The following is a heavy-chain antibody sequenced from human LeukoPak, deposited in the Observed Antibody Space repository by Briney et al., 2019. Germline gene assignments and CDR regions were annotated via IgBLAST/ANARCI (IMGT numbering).Heavy chain of an antibody. Sequence: GGSLRLSCAASGFTVSSNYMGWVRQAPGKGLEWVSVIYSGGDTYYADSVKGRFTISRDNSMNTLYLQMNSLRAEDTAVYYCARGKSAALGAFDIWGQGTMVTVSS. D-gene: IGHD2-2*01. CDR3: ARGKSAALGAFDI. CDR2: IYSGGDT. V-gene: IGHV3-66*02. CDR1: GFTVSSNY. J-gene: IGHJ3*02.